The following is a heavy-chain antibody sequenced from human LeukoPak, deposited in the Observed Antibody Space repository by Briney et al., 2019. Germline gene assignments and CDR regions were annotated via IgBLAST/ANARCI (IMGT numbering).Heavy chain of an antibody. J-gene: IGHJ4*02. V-gene: IGHV4-61*02. CDR2: IYTSGST. CDR1: GGSISSGSYY. CDR3: ARVSAPRRPLLRFLEWLSHSHFDY. Sequence: SETLSLTCTVSGGSISSGSYYWSWIRQPAGKGLEWIGRIYTSGSTNYNPSLKSRVTISVDTSKNQFSLKLSSVTAADTAVYYCARVSAPRRPLLRFLEWLSHSHFDYWGQGTLVTVSS. D-gene: IGHD3-3*01.